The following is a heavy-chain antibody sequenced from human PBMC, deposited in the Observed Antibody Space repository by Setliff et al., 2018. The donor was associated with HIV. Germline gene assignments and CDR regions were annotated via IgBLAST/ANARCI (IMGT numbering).Heavy chain of an antibody. CDR3: AGGLVSQKVPFDP. CDR1: GYTLTELS. V-gene: IGHV1-24*01. Sequence: ASVKVSCKVSGYTLTELSIHWVRQAPGKGLEWMGGFDPQYDKTFYAQKFQGRVTITTDESTSTAYMELSSLGSEDTAVYYCAGGLVSQKVPFDPWGQGTLVTVSS. CDR2: FDPQYDKT. D-gene: IGHD1-1*01. J-gene: IGHJ5*02.